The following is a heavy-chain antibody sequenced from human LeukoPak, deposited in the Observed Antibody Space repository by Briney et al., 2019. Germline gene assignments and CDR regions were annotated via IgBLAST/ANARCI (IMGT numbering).Heavy chain of an antibody. CDR3: AKDMASYDYVWGSYRYGLDY. Sequence: GGSLILSCAASGFTFVDYAMHWVRQAPGKGLEGVSGISWNRGSIGYADSVKGRFTISRDNAKNSLYLQMNSLRAEDTALDYCAKDMASYDYVWGSYRYGLDYWGQGTLVTVSS. J-gene: IGHJ4*02. V-gene: IGHV3-9*01. CDR2: ISWNRGSI. D-gene: IGHD3-16*02. CDR1: GFTFVDYA.